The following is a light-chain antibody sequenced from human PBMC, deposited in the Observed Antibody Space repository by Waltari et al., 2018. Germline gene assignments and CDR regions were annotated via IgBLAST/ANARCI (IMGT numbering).Light chain of an antibody. CDR2: EVT. J-gene: IGLJ1*01. CDR3: CSYAGLGIYV. V-gene: IGLV2-23*02. CDR1: SSDVGNYNL. Sequence: QSGLTQPASGSGSPGQSITISCTGTSSDVGNYNLVSWYQQYPGKAPKLMVYEVTKRTSGVSDRFSGSKSGNTASLTIYGLQSEDEADYYCCSYAGLGIYVFGTGTKVTVL.